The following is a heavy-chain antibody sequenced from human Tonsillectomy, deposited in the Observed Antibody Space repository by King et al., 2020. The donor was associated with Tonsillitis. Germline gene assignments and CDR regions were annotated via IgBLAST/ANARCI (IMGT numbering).Heavy chain of an antibody. CDR2: IHYSGST. J-gene: IGHJ4*02. V-gene: IGHV4-39*01. Sequence: QLQESGPGLVKPSETLSLTCTVSGVSISTSNFYWGWIRQTPGKGLEWIGSIHYSGSTYYNPSLKSRVTISVDASKNQFSLNLSSLTAADTAVFYCARRTGLLSFDYWGQGTLVTVSS. CDR1: GVSISTSNFY. D-gene: IGHD1-26*01. CDR3: ARRTGLLSFDY.